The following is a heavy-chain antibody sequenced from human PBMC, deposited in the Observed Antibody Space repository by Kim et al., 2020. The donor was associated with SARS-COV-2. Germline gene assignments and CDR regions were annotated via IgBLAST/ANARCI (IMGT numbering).Heavy chain of an antibody. V-gene: IGHV3-15*01. CDR1: GFIFNNAW. J-gene: IGHJ1*01. Sequence: GGSLRLSCAGSGFIFNNAWMSWVRQAPGKGLEWVGRIKSITDGGATEYIAPVKGRFTISRDYSKNTVYLQMNSLKIEDTAVYYCTTVLVRGVMIFHHWGQGTLVTVSS. CDR2: IKSITDGGAT. D-gene: IGHD3-10*01. CDR3: TTVLVRGVMIFHH.